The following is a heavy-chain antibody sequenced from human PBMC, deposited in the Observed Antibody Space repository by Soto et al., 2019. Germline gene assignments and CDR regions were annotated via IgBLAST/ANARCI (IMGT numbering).Heavy chain of an antibody. CDR2: IKSKTDGGTT. D-gene: IGHD3-16*02. V-gene: IGHV3-15*01. CDR1: GSTISNAW. CDR3: ATSDYIWGSDCYRCAY. J-gene: IGHJ4*02. Sequence: EVQLVESGGDLVKPGGSLTLSCAASGSTISNAWMSWVRQPPGKGLEWVGRIKSKTDGGTTDYAAPVKGRFTISRDDSINMLSLYMSSLKTEDTAVYYCATSDYIWGSDCYRCAYWGQGTLVTVSS.